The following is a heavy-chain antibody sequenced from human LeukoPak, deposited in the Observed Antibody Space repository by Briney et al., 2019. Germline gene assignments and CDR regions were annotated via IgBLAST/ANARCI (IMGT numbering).Heavy chain of an antibody. J-gene: IGHJ3*02. CDR3: ARAGLWDYSDTSGYHNGAFDI. D-gene: IGHD3-22*01. V-gene: IGHV1-2*02. Sequence: ASVKVSCKASGYTFTGYYMHWVRQAPGQGLEWMGWINPNSAGTNYAQKFQGRVTMTRDTSISTAYMELSRLRSGDPAVYYCARAGLWDYSDTSGYHNGAFDIWGQGTMVTVSS. CDR2: INPNSAGT. CDR1: GYTFTGYY.